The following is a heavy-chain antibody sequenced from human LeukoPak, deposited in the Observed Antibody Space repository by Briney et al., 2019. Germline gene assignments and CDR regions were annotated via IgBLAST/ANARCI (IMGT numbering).Heavy chain of an antibody. J-gene: IGHJ4*02. CDR2: IWYDGSNS. V-gene: IGHV3-33*06. CDR3: AKGSYYDSSGSFYFDY. CDR1: GFTFSGYG. D-gene: IGHD3-22*01. Sequence: PGGSLRLSCAASGFTFSGYGMHWVRQAPGKGLEWVAVIWYDGSNSYHADSVKGRFTISRDNSKNTLYVQVNSLGTEDTAAYYCAKGSYYDSSGSFYFDYWGQGTLVTVSS.